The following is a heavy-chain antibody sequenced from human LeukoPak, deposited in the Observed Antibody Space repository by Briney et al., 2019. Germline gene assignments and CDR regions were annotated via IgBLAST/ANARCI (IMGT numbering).Heavy chain of an antibody. CDR1: GGSFSGYY. CDR3: ARGPGVLLWFGEGLDP. J-gene: IGHJ5*02. Sequence: PSETLSLTCAVYGGSFSGYYWSWIRQPPGKGLEWIGEINHSGSTNYNPSLKSRVTISVGTSKNQFSLKLSSVTAADTAVYYCARGPGVLLWFGEGLDPWGQGTLVTVSS. CDR2: INHSGST. D-gene: IGHD3-10*01. V-gene: IGHV4-34*01.